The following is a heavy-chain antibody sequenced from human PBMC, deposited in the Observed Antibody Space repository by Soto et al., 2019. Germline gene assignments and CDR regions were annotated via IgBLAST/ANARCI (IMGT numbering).Heavy chain of an antibody. Sequence: SVKVSCKASGFTFTSSAVQWVRLARGQRLEWLGWIVVGSGNTNYAQKFQERVTITRDMSTSTAYMELSSLRSEDTAVYYCAARGYSYRPVNYYYYYGMEVWGQGTTVTVSS. D-gene: IGHD5-18*01. CDR2: IVVGSGNT. CDR3: AARGYSYRPVNYYYYYGMEV. J-gene: IGHJ6*02. CDR1: GFTFTSSA. V-gene: IGHV1-58*01.